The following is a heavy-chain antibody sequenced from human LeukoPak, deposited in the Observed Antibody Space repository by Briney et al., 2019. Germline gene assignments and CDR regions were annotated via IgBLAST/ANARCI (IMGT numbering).Heavy chain of an antibody. V-gene: IGHV3-43*02. Sequence: GGSLRLSCAASGFTFDDYAMHWVRQAPGKGLEWVSLISGDGGSTYYADSVKGRFTISRDNSKNTLYLQMNSLKAEDTAIYYCAKDDSRGSGSSGWFDPWGQGTLVTVSS. J-gene: IGHJ5*02. CDR1: GFTFDDYA. CDR3: AKDDSRGSGSSGWFDP. D-gene: IGHD3-10*01. CDR2: ISGDGGST.